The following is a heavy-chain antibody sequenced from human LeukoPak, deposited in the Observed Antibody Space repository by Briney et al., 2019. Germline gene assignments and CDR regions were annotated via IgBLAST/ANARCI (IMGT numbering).Heavy chain of an antibody. Sequence: SVKVSCKASGGTFSSYAISWVRQAPGQGLEWMGGIIPIFGTANYAQKFQGRVTITTDESTSTAYMELSSLGSEDTAVYYCARGPHGNYYYYYMDVWGKGTTVTVSS. J-gene: IGHJ6*03. CDR3: ARGPHGNYYYYYMDV. CDR1: GGTFSSYA. CDR2: IIPIFGTA. V-gene: IGHV1-69*05.